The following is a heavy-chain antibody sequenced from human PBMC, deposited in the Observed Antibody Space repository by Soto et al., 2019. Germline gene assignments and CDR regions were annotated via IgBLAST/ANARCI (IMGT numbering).Heavy chain of an antibody. CDR3: ARGFRSGLEWFDP. Sequence: QVQLQESGPGLVKPSQTLSLTCTVSGGSISSGGYYWSWIRQHPGKGLEWIGYIYYSGSTYYTPSLQSRVXKSPDXXKTQCALKLSSVTAADTAVYYCARGFRSGLEWFDPWGQGTLVTVSS. CDR1: GGSISSGGYY. J-gene: IGHJ5*02. CDR2: IYYSGST. D-gene: IGHD6-19*01. V-gene: IGHV4-31*03.